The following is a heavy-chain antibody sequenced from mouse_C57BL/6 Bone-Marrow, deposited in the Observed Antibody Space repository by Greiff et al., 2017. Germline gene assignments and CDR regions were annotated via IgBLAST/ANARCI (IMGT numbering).Heavy chain of an antibody. V-gene: IGHV1-18*01. CDR1: GYTFTDYN. CDR2: INPNNGGT. J-gene: IGHJ4*01. CDR3: ARRTGYYAMDY. Sequence: VQLQQSGPELVKPGASVKIPCKASGYTFTDYNMAWVKQSHGKSLEWIGDINPNNGGTIYNQKFKGKATLTVDKSSSTAYMELRSLTSEDTAVYYCARRTGYYAMDYWGQGTSVTVSS. D-gene: IGHD4-1*01.